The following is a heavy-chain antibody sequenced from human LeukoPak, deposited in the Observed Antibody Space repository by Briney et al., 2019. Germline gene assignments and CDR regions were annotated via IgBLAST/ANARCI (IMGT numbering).Heavy chain of an antibody. D-gene: IGHD3-9*01. CDR3: AKDLNYDILTDYFDY. CDR1: GFTFSSYA. V-gene: IGHV3-23*01. CDR2: ISGSGGST. Sequence: GGSLRLSCAASGFTFSSYAMSWVRQAPGKGLEWVSVISGSGGSTYYADSVKGRFTISRDNSKNTLYLQMNSLRAEDTAVYYCAKDLNYDILTDYFDYWGQGTLVTVSS. J-gene: IGHJ4*02.